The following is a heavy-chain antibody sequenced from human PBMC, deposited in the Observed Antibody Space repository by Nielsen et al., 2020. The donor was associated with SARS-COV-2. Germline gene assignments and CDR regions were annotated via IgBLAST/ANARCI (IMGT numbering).Heavy chain of an antibody. Sequence: GESLKISCAASGFTFSSYAMSWVRQAPGKGLEWVSAISGSGGSTYYADSVKGRFTISRDNAKNSLYLQMNSLRDEDRAVYYCARVSHGYWGQGTLVTVSS. CDR3: ARVSHGY. J-gene: IGHJ4*02. CDR2: ISGSGGST. V-gene: IGHV3-23*01. CDR1: GFTFSSYA.